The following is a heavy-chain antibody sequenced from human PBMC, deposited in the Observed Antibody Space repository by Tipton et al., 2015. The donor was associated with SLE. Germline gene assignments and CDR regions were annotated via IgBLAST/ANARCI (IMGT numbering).Heavy chain of an antibody. CDR2: IDYSGRT. CDR1: GGSISSYF. J-gene: IGHJ4*02. CDR3: AREDGRTGTTFGY. V-gene: IGHV4-59*12. Sequence: TLSLTCTVSGGSISSYFWSWVRQPPGKGLEWIGYIDYSGRTNYNPSLRSRITIAVDTSENQFSLKLSSVTAADTAVYYCAREDGRTGTTFGYWGQGTLVTVSS. D-gene: IGHD1-1*01.